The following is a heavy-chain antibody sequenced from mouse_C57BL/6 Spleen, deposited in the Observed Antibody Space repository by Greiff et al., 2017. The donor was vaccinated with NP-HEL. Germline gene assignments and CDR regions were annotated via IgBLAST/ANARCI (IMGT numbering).Heavy chain of an antibody. CDR3: TRSYYDSSFDY. D-gene: IGHD1-1*01. Sequence: EVKLVESGEGLVKPGGSLKLSCAASGFTFSSYAMSWVRQTPEKRLEWVAYISSGGDYIYYADTVKGRFTISRDNARNTLYLQMSSLKSDDTAMYYCTRSYYDSSFDYWGQGTTLTVSS. J-gene: IGHJ2*01. V-gene: IGHV5-9-1*02. CDR1: GFTFSSYA. CDR2: ISSGGDYI.